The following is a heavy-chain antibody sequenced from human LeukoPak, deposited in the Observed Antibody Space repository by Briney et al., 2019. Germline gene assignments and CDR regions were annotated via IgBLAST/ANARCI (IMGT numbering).Heavy chain of an antibody. J-gene: IGHJ5*02. CDR3: PREGSSSIGGSDP. V-gene: IGHV3-21*01. Sequence: GGSLRLSCAASGFTFSSYSMNWVRPAPGKGLEWVSSISSSSSYIYYAGSVKGGFTISSDNAKNSLSLPMNSLRAKETHVNYCPREGSSSIGGSDPWGEGTRLTV. CDR2: ISSSSSYI. CDR1: GFTFSSYS. D-gene: IGHD6-13*01.